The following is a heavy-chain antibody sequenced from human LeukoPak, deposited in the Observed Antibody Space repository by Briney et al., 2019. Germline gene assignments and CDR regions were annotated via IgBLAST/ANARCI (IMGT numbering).Heavy chain of an antibody. Sequence: GRSLRLSCAASGFTFSSYGMHWVRQAPGKGLEWVAVISYDGSNKYYADSVKGRFTISRDNSKNTLYLQMNSLRAEDTAVYYCAKEGSSGWPDGLLDYWGQGTLVTVSS. CDR3: AKEGSSGWPDGLLDY. CDR2: ISYDGSNK. V-gene: IGHV3-30*18. CDR1: GFTFSSYG. J-gene: IGHJ4*02. D-gene: IGHD3-22*01.